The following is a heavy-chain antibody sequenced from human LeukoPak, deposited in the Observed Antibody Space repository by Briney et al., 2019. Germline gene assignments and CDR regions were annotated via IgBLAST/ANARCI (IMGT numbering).Heavy chain of an antibody. J-gene: IGHJ6*03. CDR3: ARARGSGSYYGHDYYYYYYMDV. D-gene: IGHD3-10*01. CDR1: GYTFTTDY. V-gene: IGHV1-46*01. CDR2: INPSGGST. Sequence: ASVKVSCKASGYTFTTDYIHWVQQAPGQGLEWMGIINPSGGSTTYAQKFQGRVIMTGDTSTSTVYMELRSLRSEDTAVYYCARARGSGSYYGHDYYYYYYMDVWGQGTTVTVSS.